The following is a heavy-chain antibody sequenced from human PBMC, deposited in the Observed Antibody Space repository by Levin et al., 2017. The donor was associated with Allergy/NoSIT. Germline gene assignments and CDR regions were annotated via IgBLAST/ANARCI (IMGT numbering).Heavy chain of an antibody. V-gene: IGHV3-23*01. Sequence: GGSLRLSCAASGFTFFSYAMTWVRQAPGKGLEWVSTVNSNGGSTYYADSVKGRFTISRDNSKNTLFLQMNALRAEDTAVYYCAKDLVMYNSGVSFDFWGQGILVTVSS. CDR1: GFTFFSYA. D-gene: IGHD2-8*02. J-gene: IGHJ4*02. CDR3: AKDLVMYNSGVSFDF. CDR2: VNSNGGST.